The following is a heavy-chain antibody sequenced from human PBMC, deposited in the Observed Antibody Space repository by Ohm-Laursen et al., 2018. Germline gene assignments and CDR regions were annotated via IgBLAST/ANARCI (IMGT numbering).Heavy chain of an antibody. CDR1: GFTFSSSW. CDR2: IKCDGSEK. J-gene: IGHJ4*02. V-gene: IGHV3-52*01. CDR3: ARRFDS. Sequence: GSLRLSCTASGFTFSSSWMHWVCQAPEKGLEWVADIKCDGSEKTYVDSVKGRLTISRDKAKNSLFLQMNSLRAEDTAVYYCARRFDSWGQGTLVTVPS.